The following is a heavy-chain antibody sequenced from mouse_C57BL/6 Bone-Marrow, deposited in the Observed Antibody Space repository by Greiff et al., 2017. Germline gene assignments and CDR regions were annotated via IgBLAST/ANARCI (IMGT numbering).Heavy chain of an antibody. J-gene: IGHJ2*01. V-gene: IGHV1-18*01. CDR2: INPNNGGT. CDR3: ARVGGLLSTVVDYFDY. Sequence: VQLQQSGPELVKPGASVKIPCKASGYTFTDYNMDWVKQSHGKSLEWIGDINPNNGGTIYNQKFKGKATLTVDKSSSTAYMELRSLTSEDTAVYYCARVGGLLSTVVDYFDYWGQGTTLTVSS. CDR1: GYTFTDYN. D-gene: IGHD1-1*01.